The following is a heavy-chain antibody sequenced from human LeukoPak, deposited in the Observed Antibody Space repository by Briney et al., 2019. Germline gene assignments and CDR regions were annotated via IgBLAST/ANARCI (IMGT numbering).Heavy chain of an antibody. V-gene: IGHV1-2*02. J-gene: IGHJ4*02. D-gene: IGHD2-2*02. CDR3: ARDLEGLVVPAAINDY. CDR1: GGTFSSYA. Sequence: ASVKVSCKASGGTFSSYAISWVRQAPGQGLEWMGWINPNSGGTNYAQKFQGRVTMTRDTSISTAYMELSRLRSDDTAVYYCARDLEGLVVPAAINDYWGQGTLVTVSS. CDR2: INPNSGGT.